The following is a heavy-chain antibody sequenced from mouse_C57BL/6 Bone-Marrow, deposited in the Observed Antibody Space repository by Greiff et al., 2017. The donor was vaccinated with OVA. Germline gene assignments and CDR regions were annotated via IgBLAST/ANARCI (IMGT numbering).Heavy chain of an antibody. CDR1: GYAFSSSW. J-gene: IGHJ2*01. CDR2: IYPGDGDT. D-gene: IGHD2-2*01. V-gene: IGHV1-82*01. CDR3: ARYGYCPYYFDY. Sequence: QVQLQQSGPELVKPGASVKISCKASGYAFSSSWMNWVKQRPGKGLEWIGRIYPGDGDTNYNGKFKGKATLTADKSSSTAYMQLSSLTSEDSAVYFCARYGYCPYYFDYWGQGTTLTVSS.